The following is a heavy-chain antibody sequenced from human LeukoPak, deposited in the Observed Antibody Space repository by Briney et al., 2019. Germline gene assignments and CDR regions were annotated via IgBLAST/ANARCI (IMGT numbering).Heavy chain of an antibody. Sequence: GGTLRLSCAASGFAFSSYRMSWVRYAPGKGLEWVANINQDGSEKYYVDSVKGLFTISRDKAKNRLCLVMKSLKDVDRSVYYCASSRNWGQGTLVTVSS. CDR1: GFAFSSYR. CDR3: ASSRN. V-gene: IGHV3-7*02. CDR2: INQDGSEK. J-gene: IGHJ4*02.